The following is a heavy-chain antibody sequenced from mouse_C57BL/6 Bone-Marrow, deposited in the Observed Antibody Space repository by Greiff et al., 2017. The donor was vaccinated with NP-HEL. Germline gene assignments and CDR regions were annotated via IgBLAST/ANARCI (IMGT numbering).Heavy chain of an antibody. CDR1: GFTFSDYG. Sequence: EVKLVESGGGLVKPGGSLKLSCAASGFTFSDYGMHWVRQAPEKGLEWVAYISSGSSTIYYADTVKGRFTISRDNAKNTLFLQMTSLRSEDTAMYYCARNPMITGPYAMDYWGQGTSVTVSS. CDR3: ARNPMITGPYAMDY. J-gene: IGHJ4*01. CDR2: ISSGSSTI. D-gene: IGHD2-4*01. V-gene: IGHV5-17*01.